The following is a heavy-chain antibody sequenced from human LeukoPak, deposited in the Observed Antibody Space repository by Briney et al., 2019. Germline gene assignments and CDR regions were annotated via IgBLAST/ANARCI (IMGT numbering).Heavy chain of an antibody. CDR1: GGSISSSY. Sequence: SETLSLTCTVSGGSISSSYWSWIRQPPGKGPDWIGDVSHSGGTNYKPSLKSRVTISVDTSKRQFSLKLSSVTAADTAVYYCARSFDSAYYYMDVWGKGTTVTVS. CDR3: ARSFDSAYYYMDV. J-gene: IGHJ6*03. CDR2: VSHSGGT. D-gene: IGHD3-10*01. V-gene: IGHV4-59*08.